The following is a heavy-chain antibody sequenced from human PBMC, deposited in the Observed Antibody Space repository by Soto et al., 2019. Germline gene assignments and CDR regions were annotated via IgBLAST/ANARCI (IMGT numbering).Heavy chain of an antibody. D-gene: IGHD5-18*01. J-gene: IGHJ4*02. CDR3: AKERDTRSSSCFDS. Sequence: QVQLVESGGGVVQPGRSLRLSCAASRFTFSNYGMQWVRQAPGKGLEWVAVISHDGTVKYYADSVKGRFTISRDNFQNTLDLQMDRLRAEDTAGYYCAKERDTRSSSCFDSWGQGTLVTVSS. CDR2: ISHDGTVK. CDR1: RFTFSNYG. V-gene: IGHV3-30*18.